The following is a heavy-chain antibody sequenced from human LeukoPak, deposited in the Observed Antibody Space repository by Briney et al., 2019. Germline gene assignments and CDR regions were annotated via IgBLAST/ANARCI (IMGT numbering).Heavy chain of an antibody. CDR3: ARALRSGSYHFDY. J-gene: IGHJ4*02. V-gene: IGHV4-31*03. Sequence: SETLPLTCTVSGGSISSGGYYWSWIRQHPGTGLEWIGYIYYSGSTYYNPSLKSRVTISVDTSKNQFSLKLSSVTAADTAVYYCARALRSGSYHFDYWGQGTLVTVSS. CDR2: IYYSGST. CDR1: GGSISSGGYY. D-gene: IGHD1-26*01.